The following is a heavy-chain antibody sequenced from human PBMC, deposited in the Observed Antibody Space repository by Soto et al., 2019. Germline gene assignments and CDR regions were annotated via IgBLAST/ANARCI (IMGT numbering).Heavy chain of an antibody. Sequence: SETLSLTCAVYGGSFSGYYWSWIRQPPGKGLEWIGEINHSGSTNYNPSLKSRVTISVDTSKNQFSLKLSSVTAADTAAYYCARGKLSDYVWGSYRYHFDYWGQGTVVTVSS. D-gene: IGHD3-16*02. CDR2: INHSGST. J-gene: IGHJ4*02. CDR1: GGSFSGYY. CDR3: ARGKLSDYVWGSYRYHFDY. V-gene: IGHV4-34*01.